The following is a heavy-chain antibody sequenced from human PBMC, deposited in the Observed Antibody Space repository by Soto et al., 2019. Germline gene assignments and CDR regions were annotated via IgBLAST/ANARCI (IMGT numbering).Heavy chain of an antibody. Sequence: GASVKVFCKASGGTFSSYAISWVRQAPGQGLEWMGGIIPIFGTANYAQKFQGRVTITADKSTSTAYMELSSLRSEDTAVYYCASSTGYYISWFDPWGQGTLVTVSS. J-gene: IGHJ5*02. CDR1: GGTFSSYA. CDR3: ASSTGYYISWFDP. D-gene: IGHD3-9*01. CDR2: IIPIFGTA. V-gene: IGHV1-69*06.